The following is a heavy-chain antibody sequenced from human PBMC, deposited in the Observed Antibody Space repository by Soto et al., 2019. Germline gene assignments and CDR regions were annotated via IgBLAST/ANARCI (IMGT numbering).Heavy chain of an antibody. CDR2: IIPIFAKP. D-gene: IGHD1-7*01. CDR3: ARGPGIWNSFYI. V-gene: IGHV1-69*01. Sequence: QVQLIQSGAELQRPGSSVKVSCKASGDTFSSYSITWLRQAPGQRLAWMGGIIPIFAKPTYAQKFQGRVAITADGYPITVYMEVTSLTTEDTAVYYCARGPGIWNSFYIVGHGTPLSVSS. CDR1: GDTFSSYS. J-gene: IGHJ3*02.